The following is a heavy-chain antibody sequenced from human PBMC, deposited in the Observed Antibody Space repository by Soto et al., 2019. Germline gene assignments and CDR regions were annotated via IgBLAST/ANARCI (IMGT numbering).Heavy chain of an antibody. CDR2: ISSSSSTI. Sequence: PGGSLRLSCAASGFTFSSYSMNWVRQAPGKGLEWVSYISSSSSTIYYADSVKGRFTISRDNAKNSLYLQMNSLRAEDTAVYYCARDNGLLELISDAFDIWGQGTKVTVSS. V-gene: IGHV3-48*01. CDR3: ARDNGLLELISDAFDI. J-gene: IGHJ3*02. CDR1: GFTFSSYS. D-gene: IGHD1-7*01.